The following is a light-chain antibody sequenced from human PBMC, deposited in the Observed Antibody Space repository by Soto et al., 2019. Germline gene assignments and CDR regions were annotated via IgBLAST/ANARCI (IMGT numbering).Light chain of an antibody. CDR2: GAS. CDR1: QSVKSNY. Sequence: EIVLTQSPGTLSLSPGERATLSCRASQSVKSNYLAWYQQKPGQAPRVLIYGASSRATGIPDRFSGSGSVTDFTLTISRLEPEDFAVYYCQQYGTSPWTFGQGTKVDIK. V-gene: IGKV3-20*01. CDR3: QQYGTSPWT. J-gene: IGKJ1*01.